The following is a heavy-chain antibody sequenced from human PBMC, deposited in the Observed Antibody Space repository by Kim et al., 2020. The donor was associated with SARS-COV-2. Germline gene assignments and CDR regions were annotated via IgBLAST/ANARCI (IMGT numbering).Heavy chain of an antibody. J-gene: IGHJ6*02. V-gene: IGHV3-53*01. Sequence: GGSLRLSCAASGFTVSNNYINWVRQAPGKGLVWVSVIYIGVSTYYADYVKGRFAISRENSKNTLSLQMNSLRVEDTAAYYCARGFQQLDFSYYRMDRWG. CDR1: GFTVSNNY. CDR2: IYIGVST. D-gene: IGHD6-13*01. CDR3: ARGFQQLDFSYYRMDR.